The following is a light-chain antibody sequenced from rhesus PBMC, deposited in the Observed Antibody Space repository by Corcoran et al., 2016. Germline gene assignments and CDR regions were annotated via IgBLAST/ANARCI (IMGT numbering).Light chain of an antibody. J-gene: IGKJ2*01. CDR2: GAP. CDR3: YQHSSGYS. CDR1: QSVSSY. Sequence: QVILTQSPATLSLSPGERATLSCRASQSVSSYLAWYQQKPGQAPRLLIYGAPSRATGIPDRFSGSGSVTDFTLTISSLEPEDVGVYHCYQHSSGYSFGQGTKVEIK. V-gene: IGKV3-10*01.